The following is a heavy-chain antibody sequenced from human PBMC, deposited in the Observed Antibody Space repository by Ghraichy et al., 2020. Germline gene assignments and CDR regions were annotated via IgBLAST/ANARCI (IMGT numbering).Heavy chain of an antibody. CDR2: IYYSGST. J-gene: IGHJ4*02. D-gene: IGHD5-12*01. V-gene: IGHV4-59*01. CDR3: VRDDGYSGYF. Sequence: SETLSLTCTVSGGSISSDYWSWIRQPPGKGLEWIGYIYYSGSTNYNPSLKSRVTISVDTSKNQFSLKLSSVTAADTAVYYCVRDDGYSGYFWGQGTLVTVSS. CDR1: GGSISSDY.